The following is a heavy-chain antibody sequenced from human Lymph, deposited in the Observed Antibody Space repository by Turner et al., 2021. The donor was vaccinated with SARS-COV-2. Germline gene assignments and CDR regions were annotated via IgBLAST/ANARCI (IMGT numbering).Heavy chain of an antibody. Sequence: EVQLLESGGGLVQPGGSLRLSCAASGFTFSSYAMSWVRQAPGKGLQWVSTISGSGGSTYYADSVKGRFTISRDKSKNTLYLQMNSLRAEDTAVYYCARGLSGNYYFFDYWGQGTLVTVSS. CDR1: GFTFSSYA. J-gene: IGHJ4*02. V-gene: IGHV3-23*01. D-gene: IGHD1-26*01. CDR2: ISGSGGST. CDR3: ARGLSGNYYFFDY.